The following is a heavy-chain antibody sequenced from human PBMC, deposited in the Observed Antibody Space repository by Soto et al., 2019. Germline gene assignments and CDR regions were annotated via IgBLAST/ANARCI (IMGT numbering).Heavy chain of an antibody. CDR1: GGTFSSYA. J-gene: IGHJ4*02. CDR2: IIPIFGTA. D-gene: IGHD5-12*01. Sequence: QVQLVQSGAEVKKPGSSVKVYCKASGGTFSSYAISWVRQAPGQGLEWMGGIIPIFGTANYAQKFQGRVTITADESTSTAYMELSSLRSEDTAVYYCARGPYSGYDYVGNYFDYWGQGTLVTVSS. V-gene: IGHV1-69*01. CDR3: ARGPYSGYDYVGNYFDY.